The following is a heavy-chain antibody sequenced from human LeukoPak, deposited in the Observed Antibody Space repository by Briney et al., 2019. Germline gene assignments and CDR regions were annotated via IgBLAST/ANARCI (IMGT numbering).Heavy chain of an antibody. CDR3: AKDRYPRYIDY. J-gene: IGHJ4*02. CDR1: GFTFSSYA. V-gene: IGHV3-23*01. D-gene: IGHD1-14*01. Sequence: GGSLRLSCAASGFTFSSYAMSWVRQAPGKGLEWVSAISGSGGSTYYANSVKGRFTISRDNSKNPLYLQMNSLRAEDTAVYYCAKDRYPRYIDYWGQGTLVTVSS. CDR2: ISGSGGST.